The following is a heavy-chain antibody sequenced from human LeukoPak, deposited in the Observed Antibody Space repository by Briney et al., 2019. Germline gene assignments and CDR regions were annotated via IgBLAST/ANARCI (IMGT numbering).Heavy chain of an antibody. D-gene: IGHD4-17*01. CDR1: GGSISSYS. Sequence: KPSETLSLTCTVSGGSISSYSWSWIRQPPGKGLEWIGYMYSRGSTNDNPSLNSRVTISRDTSKNQLSLRVTSVTAADTAMYYCARHYLYGDPPAFDIWGQGTMVTVSS. J-gene: IGHJ3*02. CDR3: ARHYLYGDPPAFDI. V-gene: IGHV4-59*08. CDR2: MYSRGST.